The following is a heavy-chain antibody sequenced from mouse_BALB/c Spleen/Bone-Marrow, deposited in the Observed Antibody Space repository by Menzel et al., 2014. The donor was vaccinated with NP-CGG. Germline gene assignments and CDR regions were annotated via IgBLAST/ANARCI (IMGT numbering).Heavy chain of an antibody. V-gene: IGHV10S3*01. J-gene: IGHJ4*01. CDR3: VKESGSMDY. CDR1: GFSFNTNA. D-gene: IGHD3-1*01. CDR2: IRSKSNNYAT. Sequence: DVKLMESGGGLVQPKGSLKLSCAAYGFSFNTNAMNWVRQAPGKGLEWVARIRSKSNNYATYYADSVKDRFTISRDDSQSMLYLQMTNLKTENTAMYYCVKESGSMDYWGQRTSVTVSS.